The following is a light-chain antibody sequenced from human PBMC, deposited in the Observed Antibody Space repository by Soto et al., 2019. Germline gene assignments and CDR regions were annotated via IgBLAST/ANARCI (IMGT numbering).Light chain of an antibody. CDR2: DVS. CDR1: SADVGRYNY. Sequence: QSVLTQPASVSGSPGQSIAVSCAGTSADVGRYNYVSWYQQHPGKAPKLIIYDVSKRPSGVSDRFSGSRSGNTASLTISWLQAEDEADYYCSSYTTYSAYVFGTGTKLTVL. CDR3: SSYTTYSAYV. J-gene: IGLJ1*01. V-gene: IGLV2-14*03.